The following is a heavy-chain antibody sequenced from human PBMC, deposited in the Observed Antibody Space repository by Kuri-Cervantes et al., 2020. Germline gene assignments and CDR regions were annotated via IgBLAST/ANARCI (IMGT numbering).Heavy chain of an antibody. J-gene: IGHJ4*02. CDR2: IYPGDSDT. D-gene: IGHD5-24*01. V-gene: IGHV5-51*01. CDR1: GYSFTSYW. Sequence: GGSLRLSCKGSGYSFTSYWIGWVRQMPGKGLEWMGIIYPGDSDTRYSPSFQGQVTISADKSISTACLQWSSLKASDTAMYYCARSRTLRWLRIHYFDYWGQGTLVTVSS. CDR3: ARSRTLRWLRIHYFDY.